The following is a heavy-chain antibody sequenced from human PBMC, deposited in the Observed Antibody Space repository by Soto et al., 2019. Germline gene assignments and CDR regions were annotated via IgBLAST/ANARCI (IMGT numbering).Heavy chain of an antibody. Sequence: EVQLVESGGGLVQPGGSLRPSCAASGFTFSSYDMHWVRQATGKGLEWVSAIGTAGDTYYPGSVKGRFTISRENAKNSLYLQMNSLRAGDTAVYYCARANFDDYGDSFDYWGQGTLVTVSS. J-gene: IGHJ4*02. CDR3: ARANFDDYGDSFDY. CDR1: GFTFSSYD. D-gene: IGHD4-17*01. CDR2: IGTAGDT. V-gene: IGHV3-13*01.